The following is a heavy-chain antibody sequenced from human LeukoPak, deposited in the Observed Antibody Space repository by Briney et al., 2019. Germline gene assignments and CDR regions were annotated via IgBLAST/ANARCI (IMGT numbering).Heavy chain of an antibody. CDR2: ISSSSSYI. Sequence: GGSLRLSCAASGFTFSSYSMNWVRQAPGKGLEWVSSISSSSSYIYYADSVKGRFTISRDNAKNSLYLQMNSLRAEDTAVYYCARDVLTVRGVFDYWGQGTLVTVSS. D-gene: IGHD3-10*01. J-gene: IGHJ4*02. CDR3: ARDVLTVRGVFDY. V-gene: IGHV3-21*01. CDR1: GFTFSSYS.